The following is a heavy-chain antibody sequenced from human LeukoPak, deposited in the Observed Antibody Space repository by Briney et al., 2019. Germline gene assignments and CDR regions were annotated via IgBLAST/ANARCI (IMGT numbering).Heavy chain of an antibody. CDR1: GGSISSYY. V-gene: IGHV4-59*01. Sequence: SETLSLTCTVSGGSISSYYWSWIRQPPGKGLEWIGYIYYSGGTNYNPSLKSRVTISVDTSKNQFSLKLSSVTAADTAVYYCARGNVLRYFDWLHNDAFDIWGQGTMVTVSS. J-gene: IGHJ3*02. CDR3: ARGNVLRYFDWLHNDAFDI. CDR2: IYYSGGT. D-gene: IGHD3-9*01.